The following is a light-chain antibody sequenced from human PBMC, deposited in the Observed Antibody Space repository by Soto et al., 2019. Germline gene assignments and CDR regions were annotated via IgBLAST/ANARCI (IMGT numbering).Light chain of an antibody. CDR2: KAS. CDR3: QQYNSYPWT. Sequence: DIQLTQSPSTLSAYVGDRVNMTCRASQSISSWLAWYQQKPGKAPKLLIYKASSLESGVPSRFSGSGSGTEFTLTISSLQPDDFATYYCQQYNSYPWTFGQGTKVDIK. V-gene: IGKV1-5*03. CDR1: QSISSW. J-gene: IGKJ1*01.